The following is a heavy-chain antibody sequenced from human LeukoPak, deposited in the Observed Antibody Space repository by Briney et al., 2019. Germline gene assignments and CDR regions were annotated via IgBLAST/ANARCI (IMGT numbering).Heavy chain of an antibody. Sequence: ASVKVSCKASGYTFTSYGISWVRQAPGHGLEWMGWISAYNGNTNYAQKLQGRVTMTTDTSTSKAYMELRSLRSDDTAVYYCARTRNYSGNYYYYYMDVWGKGTTVTISS. V-gene: IGHV1-18*01. J-gene: IGHJ6*03. CDR1: GYTFTSYG. D-gene: IGHD1-26*01. CDR3: ARTRNYSGNYYYYYMDV. CDR2: ISAYNGNT.